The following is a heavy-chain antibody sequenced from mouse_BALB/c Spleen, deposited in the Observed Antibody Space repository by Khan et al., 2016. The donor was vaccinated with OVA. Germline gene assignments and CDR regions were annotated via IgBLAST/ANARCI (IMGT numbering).Heavy chain of an antibody. V-gene: IGHV1-52*01. CDR1: GYTFTSYW. CDR2: IDPYDSET. Sequence: QVQLQQPGTELVRPGTSVKLSCKASGYTFTSYWMNWIKQRPEQGLEWIGRIDPYDSETHYNQKFKDKATLTVDKSSNTAYMQLTSLTSEDSAFYYCARNPFAYWGQGTLVTVSA. CDR3: ARNPFAY. J-gene: IGHJ3*01.